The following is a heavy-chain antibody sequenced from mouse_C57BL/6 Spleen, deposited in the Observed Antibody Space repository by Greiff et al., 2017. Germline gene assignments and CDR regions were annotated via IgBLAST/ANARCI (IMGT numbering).Heavy chain of an antibody. CDR3: AREGGAY. V-gene: IGHV1-50*01. J-gene: IGHJ3*01. CDR2: IDPSDSYT. CDR1: GYTFTSYW. Sequence: VKLQQPGAELVKPGASVKLSCKASGYTFTSYWMQWVKQRPGQGLEWIGEIDPSDSYTNYNQKFKGKATLTVDTSSSTAYMQLSSLTSEDSAVYYCAREGGAYWGQGTLVTVSA.